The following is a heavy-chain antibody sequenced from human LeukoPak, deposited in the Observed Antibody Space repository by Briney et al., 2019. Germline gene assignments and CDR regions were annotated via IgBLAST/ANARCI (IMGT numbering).Heavy chain of an antibody. Sequence: ASMRVSCTASGYIFTGCYMHWVRQAPGQGLEWMGRIDPKNGATDYAQKFQGRVSMTRDTSINTAYMELSRLRSDDTAIYFCARDNGVGATTVWFDPWGQGTLVTVSS. J-gene: IGHJ5*02. CDR1: GYIFTGCY. CDR3: ARDNGVGATTVWFDP. CDR2: IDPKNGAT. V-gene: IGHV1-2*06. D-gene: IGHD1-26*01.